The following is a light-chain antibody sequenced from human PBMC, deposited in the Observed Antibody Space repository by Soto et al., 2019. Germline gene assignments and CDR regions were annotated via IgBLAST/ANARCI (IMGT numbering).Light chain of an antibody. J-gene: IGKJ1*01. V-gene: IGKV3-20*01. Sequence: EIVLTQSPGTLSLSPGERATLSCRASQSVSSSYLAWYQQKPGQAPRLLIYGAYSRATGIPDRFSGSGSVTDFTLTISRLEPEDFAVYYCQQYGTSRTFGQGTKVAIK. CDR2: GAY. CDR1: QSVSSSY. CDR3: QQYGTSRT.